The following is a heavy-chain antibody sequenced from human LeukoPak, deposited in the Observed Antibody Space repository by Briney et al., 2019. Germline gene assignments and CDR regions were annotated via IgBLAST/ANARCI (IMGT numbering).Heavy chain of an antibody. Sequence: GGSLRLSCAASGFTFSSYGMHWVRQAPGKGLEWVAVISYDGSNKYYADSVKGRFTISRDNSKNTLYLQMNSLRAEDTAVYYCARDPIVGAPDYFDFWGQGTLVTVSS. CDR2: ISYDGSNK. V-gene: IGHV3-30*03. D-gene: IGHD1-26*01. J-gene: IGHJ4*02. CDR3: ARDPIVGAPDYFDF. CDR1: GFTFSSYG.